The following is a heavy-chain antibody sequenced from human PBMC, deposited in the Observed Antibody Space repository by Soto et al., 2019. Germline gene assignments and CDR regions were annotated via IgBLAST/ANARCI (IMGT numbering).Heavy chain of an antibody. CDR2: ISYDGSKK. Sequence: QVQLVESGGGVVQPGRSLRLSCAASGFTFSSYGMHWVRQAPGKGLEWVAVISYDGSKKYYAESVKGRFTISKDNSKNTLYLQMNSLRAEDTAVYYCANAYYSSSPADYWGQGTLVTVSS. V-gene: IGHV3-30*18. J-gene: IGHJ4*02. D-gene: IGHD6-6*01. CDR1: GFTFSSYG. CDR3: ANAYYSSSPADY.